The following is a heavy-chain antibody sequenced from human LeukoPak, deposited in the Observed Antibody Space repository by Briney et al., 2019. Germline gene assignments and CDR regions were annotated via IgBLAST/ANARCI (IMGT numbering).Heavy chain of an antibody. D-gene: IGHD2-21*02. CDR3: ARFAYCGGHCWYYFDY. V-gene: IGHV4-59*01. J-gene: IGHJ4*02. CDR1: GGSISSYY. CDR2: IYSSGST. Sequence: SETLSLTCTVSGGSISSYYWSWIRQPPGKGLEWIGYIYSSGSTNYNPSLKSRITISVDTSKNQFSLKLCSVTAADTAVYYCARFAYCGGHCWYYFDYWGQGSLVTVSS.